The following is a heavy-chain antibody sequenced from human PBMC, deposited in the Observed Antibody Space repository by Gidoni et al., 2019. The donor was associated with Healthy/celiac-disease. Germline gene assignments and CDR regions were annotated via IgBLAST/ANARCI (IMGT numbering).Heavy chain of an antibody. CDR3: AKENWEGYYFDY. CDR1: GFTFSSYG. V-gene: IGHV3-30*18. CDR2: ISYDGSNK. D-gene: IGHD7-27*01. Sequence: QVQRVESGGGVVQPGRSLRLSCAAAGFTFSSYGMHWVRQAPGKGLEWVAVISYDGSNKYYADSVKGRFTISRDNSKNTLYLQMNSLRAEDTAVYYCAKENWEGYYFDYWGQGTLVTVSS. J-gene: IGHJ4*02.